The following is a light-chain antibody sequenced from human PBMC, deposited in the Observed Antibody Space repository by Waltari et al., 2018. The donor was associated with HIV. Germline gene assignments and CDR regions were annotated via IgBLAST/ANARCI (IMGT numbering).Light chain of an antibody. CDR1: SSNNGNNF. Sequence: QSVLTQPHSASGTAGQRDTISLSESSSNNGNNFVYWFQQLPGTAPKLLIYRNDQRPSGVPDRFSGSKSGTSASLAISGLRSEDEADYYCAAWDDRLLWVFGGGTILTVL. CDR3: AAWDDRLLWV. CDR2: RND. J-gene: IGLJ3*02. V-gene: IGLV1-47*01.